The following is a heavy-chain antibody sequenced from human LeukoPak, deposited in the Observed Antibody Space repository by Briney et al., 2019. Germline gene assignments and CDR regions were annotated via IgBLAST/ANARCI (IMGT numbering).Heavy chain of an antibody. J-gene: IGHJ4*02. CDR1: GFTFSSAA. V-gene: IGHV3-23*01. Sequence: GGSLRLSCAASGFTFSSAAMTWVRQAPGQGLEWVSTITGSDDRTYYADSVKGRFTISRDNSKNTLYLQMNSLRAEDTAVYYCAKPITMVRGASSDYWGQGTLVTVSS. CDR3: AKPITMVRGASSDY. D-gene: IGHD3-10*01. CDR2: ITGSDDRT.